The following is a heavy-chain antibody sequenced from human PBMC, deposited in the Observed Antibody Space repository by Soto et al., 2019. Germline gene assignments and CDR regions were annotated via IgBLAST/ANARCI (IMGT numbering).Heavy chain of an antibody. CDR3: VRVGLVGSNSRTNTWFDP. CDR1: GYTFTRHW. D-gene: IGHD2-8*02. J-gene: IGHJ5*02. CDR2: IYPRYSDT. V-gene: IGHV5-51*01. Sequence: VDGLKISCMASGYTFTRHWIGGVRQMPGKCVEWMGFIYPRYSDTRYSQSFQGKVTISADKSIRKAYLQWISLKPSDTATYNCVRVGLVGSNSRTNTWFDPWGTGTLGTVSS.